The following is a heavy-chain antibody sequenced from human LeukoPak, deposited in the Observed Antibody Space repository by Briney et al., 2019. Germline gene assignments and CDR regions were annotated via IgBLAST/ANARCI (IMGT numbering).Heavy chain of an antibody. CDR3: ARAELGYCSSTSCYTSDYYYYYMDV. V-gene: IGHV1-69*13. CDR2: IIPIFGTA. CDR1: GGTFSSYA. Sequence: VASVKVSCKASGGTFSSYAMSWVRQAPGQGLEWMGEIIPIFGTANYAQKFQGRVTITADESTSTAYMELSSLRSEDTAVYYCARAELGYCSSTSCYTSDYYYYYMDVWGKGTTVTVSS. J-gene: IGHJ6*03. D-gene: IGHD2-2*02.